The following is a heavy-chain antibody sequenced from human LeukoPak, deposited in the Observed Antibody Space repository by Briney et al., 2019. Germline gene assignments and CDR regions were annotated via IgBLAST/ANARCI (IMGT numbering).Heavy chain of an antibody. Sequence: PGGSLRLSCAASGFTFSSYGMHWVRQAPGKGLEWVAVISYDGSNKYYADSVKGRFTISRDNSKNTLYLQMNSLRAEDTAVYYCAKDRWGATVTTLHYWGQGTLVTVSS. CDR1: GFTFSSYG. D-gene: IGHD4-11*01. CDR3: AKDRWGATVTTLHY. J-gene: IGHJ4*02. CDR2: ISYDGSNK. V-gene: IGHV3-30*18.